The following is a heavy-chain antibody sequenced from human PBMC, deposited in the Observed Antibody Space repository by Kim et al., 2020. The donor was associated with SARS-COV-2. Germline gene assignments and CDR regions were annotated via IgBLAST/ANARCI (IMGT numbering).Heavy chain of an antibody. CDR3: ARGGMVRGPFGYYYGMDV. Sequence: ASVKVSCKASGYTFTSYAMHWVRQAPGQRLEWMGWINAGNGNTKYSQKFQGRVTITRDTSASTAYMELSSLRSEDTAVYYCARGGMVRGPFGYYYGMDVWGQGTTVTVSS. CDR2: INAGNGNT. D-gene: IGHD3-10*01. CDR1: GYTFTSYA. J-gene: IGHJ6*02. V-gene: IGHV1-3*01.